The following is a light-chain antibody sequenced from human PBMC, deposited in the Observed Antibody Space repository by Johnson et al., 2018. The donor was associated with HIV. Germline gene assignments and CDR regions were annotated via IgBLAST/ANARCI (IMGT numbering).Light chain of an antibody. V-gene: IGLV1-51*02. J-gene: IGLJ1*01. Sequence: SVLTQPPSVSAAPGQKVTISCSGSSPNIGNNYVSWYQQLPGTAPKLLIYENNKRPSGIPDRFSGSKSGTSATLGITGLQTGDEADYYCGTWDSSLSFYVFGTGTKVTVL. CDR2: ENN. CDR3: GTWDSSLSFYV. CDR1: SPNIGNNY.